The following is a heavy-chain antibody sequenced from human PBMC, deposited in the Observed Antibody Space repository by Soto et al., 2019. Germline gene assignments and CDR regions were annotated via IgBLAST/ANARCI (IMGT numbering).Heavy chain of an antibody. CDR3: ARDPNGYKSGLRSRYHYGLDV. V-gene: IGHV1-46*01. CDR1: GYTLTTYY. J-gene: IGHJ6*02. D-gene: IGHD5-18*01. CDR2: INPSGGTP. Sequence: GASVKVSCKAFGYTLTTYYIHWVRQAPGQGLEWMGIINPSGGTPNHAQIFQDRVNMTSHTSTGTVYMHRISLRSEDTAVYYCARDPNGYKSGLRSRYHYGLDVWYQGTTVTVSS.